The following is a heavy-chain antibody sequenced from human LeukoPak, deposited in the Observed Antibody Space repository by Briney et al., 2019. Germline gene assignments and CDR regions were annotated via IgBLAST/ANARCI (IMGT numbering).Heavy chain of an antibody. J-gene: IGHJ4*02. CDR1: GFTFSSFA. D-gene: IGHD2-2*02. CDR3: AKVHTSGLDY. CDR2: ISGSGGST. V-gene: IGHV3-23*01. Sequence: GGSLRLSCAASGFTFSSFAMSWVRQAPGKGLGWVSAISGSGGSTYYADSVKGRFTISRDNSKNTLYLQMNSLRAEDTAVYYCAKVHTSGLDYWGQGTLVTVSS.